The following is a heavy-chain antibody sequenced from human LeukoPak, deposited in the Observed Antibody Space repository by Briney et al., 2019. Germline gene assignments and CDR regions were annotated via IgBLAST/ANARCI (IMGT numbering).Heavy chain of an antibody. V-gene: IGHV5-51*01. Sequence: GESLKISCKGSGYSFPNYWIGWVRQMPGKGLVWMGIIYPGDSSTRYSPSFQGQVTISADKSISTAYLQWSSLRASDTAMYYCARSSVNWFDPWGQGTLVTVSS. CDR2: IYPGDSST. CDR1: GYSFPNYW. CDR3: ARSSVNWFDP. J-gene: IGHJ5*02. D-gene: IGHD3-3*01.